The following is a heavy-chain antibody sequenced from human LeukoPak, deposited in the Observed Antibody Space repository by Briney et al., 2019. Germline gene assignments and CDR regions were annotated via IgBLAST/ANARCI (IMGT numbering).Heavy chain of an antibody. D-gene: IGHD4-17*01. CDR1: GFTFGDYA. Sequence: GGSLRLSCTASGFTFGDYAMSWVRQAPGKGLEWVGFIRSKAYGGTTEYAASVKGRLTISRDDSKSIAYLKMNSLKTEHTALYYCSRNYSGDSGGFFDYWGQGTLVTVSS. CDR3: SRNYSGDSGGFFDY. CDR2: IRSKAYGGTT. V-gene: IGHV3-49*04. J-gene: IGHJ4*02.